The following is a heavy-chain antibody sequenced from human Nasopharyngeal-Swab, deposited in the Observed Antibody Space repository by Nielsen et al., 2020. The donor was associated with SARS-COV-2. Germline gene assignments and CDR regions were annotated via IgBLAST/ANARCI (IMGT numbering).Heavy chain of an antibody. CDR3: ARDGLYYDFWSSYFMDV. V-gene: IGHV3-21*01. CDR1: GFTFNHYN. D-gene: IGHD3-3*01. CDR2: ISSSSGYI. Sequence: GGSLRLSCAASGFTFNHYNFNWVRQAPGKGLEWVSCISSSSGYIDYADSVKGRFTISRDNAKNSLYLQMNSLRAEDTALYYCARDGLYYDFWSSYFMDVWGQGTTVTVSS. J-gene: IGHJ6*02.